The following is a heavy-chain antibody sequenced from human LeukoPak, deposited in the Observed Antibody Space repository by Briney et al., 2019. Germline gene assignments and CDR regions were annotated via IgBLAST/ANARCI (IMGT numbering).Heavy chain of an antibody. CDR2: INHSGST. J-gene: IGHJ3*02. V-gene: IGHV4-34*01. Sequence: PSETLSLTCAVYGGSFSGYYWSWIRQPPGKGLEWIGEINHSGSTNYNPSLKSLVTISVDTSKNQFSLKLSSVTAADTAVYYCARASPAAGNAFDIWGQGTMVTVSS. CDR3: ARASPAAGNAFDI. CDR1: GGSFSGYY. D-gene: IGHD6-13*01.